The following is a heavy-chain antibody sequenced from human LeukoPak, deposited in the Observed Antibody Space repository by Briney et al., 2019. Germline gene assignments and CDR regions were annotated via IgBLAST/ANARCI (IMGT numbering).Heavy chain of an antibody. CDR1: GFTFSSYW. CDR2: INSDGSST. J-gene: IGHJ4*02. V-gene: IGHV3-74*01. CDR3: AKDRSYDFWSGYYDY. Sequence: GGSLRLSCAASGFTFSSYWMHWVRQAPGKGLVWVSRINSDGSSTSYADSVKGRFTISRDNAKNTLYLQMNSLRAEDMALYYCAKDRSYDFWSGYYDYWGQGTLVTVSS. D-gene: IGHD3-3*01.